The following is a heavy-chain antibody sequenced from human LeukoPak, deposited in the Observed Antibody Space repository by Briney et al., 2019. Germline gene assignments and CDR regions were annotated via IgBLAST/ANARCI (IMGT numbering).Heavy chain of an antibody. V-gene: IGHV3-23*01. CDR2: ISGSGGST. CDR3: AQDKFWNRYYFDY. J-gene: IGHJ4*02. CDR1: GFTSSSYA. Sequence: GGSLRLSCAASGFTSSSYAMSWVRQAPGKGLEWVSAISGSGGSTYYADSVKGRFTISRGNSKNTLYLQMNSLRAEDTAVYYCAQDKFWNRYYFDYWGQGTLVIVSS. D-gene: IGHD1-1*01.